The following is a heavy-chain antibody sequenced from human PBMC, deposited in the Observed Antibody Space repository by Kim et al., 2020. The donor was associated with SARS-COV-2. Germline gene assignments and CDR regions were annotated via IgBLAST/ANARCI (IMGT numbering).Heavy chain of an antibody. D-gene: IGHD4-4*01. J-gene: IGHJ4*02. CDR2: DT. Sequence: DTRYSPSFQGQVTISADKSISTAYLQWSSLKASDTAMYYCATSVEVRAVYWGQGTLVTVSS. V-gene: IGHV5-51*01. CDR3: ATSVEVRAVY.